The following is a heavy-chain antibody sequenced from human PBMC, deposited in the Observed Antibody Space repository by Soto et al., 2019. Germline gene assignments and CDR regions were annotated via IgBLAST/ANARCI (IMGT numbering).Heavy chain of an antibody. CDR2: ISYDGSNK. D-gene: IGHD5-12*01. V-gene: IGHV3-30-3*01. CDR3: ARAVDIVAGFDY. J-gene: IGHJ4*02. Sequence: GGSLRLSCAASGFTFSSYAMHWVRQAPGKGLEWVAVISYDGSNKYYADSVKGRFTISRDNSKNTLYLQMNSLRAEDTAVYYCARAVDIVAGFDYWGQGTLVTVSS. CDR1: GFTFSSYA.